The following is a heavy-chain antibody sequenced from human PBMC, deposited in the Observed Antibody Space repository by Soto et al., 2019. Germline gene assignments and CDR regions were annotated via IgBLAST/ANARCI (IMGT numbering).Heavy chain of an antibody. J-gene: IGHJ5*02. CDR1: GGSISSYY. CDR3: ARSVFT. V-gene: IGHV4-59*12. Sequence: SETLSLTCTVSGGSISSYYWSWIRQPPGKGLEWIGYISYTGSTNYNPSLKSRVTVSIDTSKNQFSLKLSSVTAADTAVYYCARSVFTWGQGTMVTSP. CDR2: ISYTGST. D-gene: IGHD3-10*02.